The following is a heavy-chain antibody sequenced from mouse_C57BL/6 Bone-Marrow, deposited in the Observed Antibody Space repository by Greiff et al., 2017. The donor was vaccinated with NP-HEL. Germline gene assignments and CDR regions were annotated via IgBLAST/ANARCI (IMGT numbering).Heavy chain of an antibody. D-gene: IGHD1-1*01. CDR3: ARDYGSSYGPFDY. J-gene: IGHJ2*01. Sequence: EVQGVESGGGLVKPGGSLKLSCAASGFTFSDYGMHWVRQAPEKGLEWVAYISSGSSTIYYADTVKGRFTISRDNAKNTLFLQMTSLRSEDTAMYYCARDYGSSYGPFDYWGQGTTLTVSS. V-gene: IGHV5-17*01. CDR2: ISSGSSTI. CDR1: GFTFSDYG.